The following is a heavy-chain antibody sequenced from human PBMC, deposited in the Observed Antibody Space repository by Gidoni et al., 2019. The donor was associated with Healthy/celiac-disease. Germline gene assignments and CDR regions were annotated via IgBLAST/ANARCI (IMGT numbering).Heavy chain of an antibody. CDR3: ARDGVATTTHIGWYYYGMDV. CDR2: ISSSSSYT. Sequence: QVQLVESGGGLVKPGGSLRLSCAASGFTFSAYYLSWIRQAPGKGLEWVSYISSSSSYTNYADSVKGRFTISRDNAKNSLYLQMNSLRAEDTAVYYCARDGVATTTHIGWYYYGMDVWGQGTTVTVSS. D-gene: IGHD5-12*01. J-gene: IGHJ6*02. CDR1: GFTFSAYY. V-gene: IGHV3-11*06.